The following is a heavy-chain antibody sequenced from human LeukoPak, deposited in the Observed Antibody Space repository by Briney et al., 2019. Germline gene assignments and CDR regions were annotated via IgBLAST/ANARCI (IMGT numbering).Heavy chain of an antibody. CDR1: GGSISSSSYY. Sequence: SETLSLTCTVSGGSISSSSYYWGWIRQPPGKGLEWIGCIYYSGSTYYNPSLKSRVTISVDTSKNQFSLKLSSVTAADTAVYYCARESTTVTTSFDYWGQGTLVTVSS. J-gene: IGHJ4*02. CDR2: IYYSGST. CDR3: ARESTTVTTSFDY. V-gene: IGHV4-39*07. D-gene: IGHD4-17*01.